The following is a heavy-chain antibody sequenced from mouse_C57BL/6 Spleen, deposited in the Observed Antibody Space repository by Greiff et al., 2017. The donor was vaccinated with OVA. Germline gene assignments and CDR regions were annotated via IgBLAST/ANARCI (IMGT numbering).Heavy chain of an antibody. V-gene: IGHV2-2*01. CDR1: GFSLTSYG. J-gene: IGHJ4*01. Sequence: VKVVESGPGLVQPSQSLSISCTASGFSLTSYGVHWVRQSPGKGLEWLGVIWSGGSTVYNAAFISSLSISKDKSKSQVFFKMNSLQADDTAIYYCAKNGGGAMDYWGQGTSVTVSS. CDR3: AKNGGGAMDY. CDR2: IWSGGST.